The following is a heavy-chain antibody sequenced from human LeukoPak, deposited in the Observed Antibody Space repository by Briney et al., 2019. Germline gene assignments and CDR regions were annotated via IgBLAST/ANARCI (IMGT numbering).Heavy chain of an antibody. J-gene: IGHJ4*02. V-gene: IGHV4-39*07. CDR1: GGSISSSSYY. CDR2: IYYSGST. CDR3: ARRGEALDY. Sequence: SETLSLTCTVSGGSISSSSYYWGWIRQPPGKGLEWIGSIYYSGSTYYNPSLKSRVTISVDTSKNQFSLKLSSVTAADTAVYYCARRGEALDYWGQGTLVTVSS. D-gene: IGHD3-10*01.